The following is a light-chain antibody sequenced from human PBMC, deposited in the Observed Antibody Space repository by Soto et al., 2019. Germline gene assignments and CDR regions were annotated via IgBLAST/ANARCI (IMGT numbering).Light chain of an antibody. Sequence: EIVLTQSPATLSLSPGERATLSCRASQSVDSYLAWYQQKPGKAPRLLIYDASNRATGLPARFSGSGSGTDFTLTISSLEPEGFAVYYCQQRSNWPLTFGGGTKVEIK. CDR3: QQRSNWPLT. V-gene: IGKV3-11*01. CDR2: DAS. CDR1: QSVDSY. J-gene: IGKJ4*01.